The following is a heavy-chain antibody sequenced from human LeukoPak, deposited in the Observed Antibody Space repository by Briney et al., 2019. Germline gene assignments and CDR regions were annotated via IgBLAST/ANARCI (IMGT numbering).Heavy chain of an antibody. D-gene: IGHD3-22*01. Sequence: SVKVSCKASGGTFSSYAISWVRQAPGQGLEWMGRIIPILGIANHAQKFQGRVTITADKSTSTAYMELSSLRSEDTAVYYCARSLRGADSSGYYPDYWGQGTLVTVSS. CDR3: ARSLRGADSSGYYPDY. CDR2: IIPILGIA. V-gene: IGHV1-69*04. CDR1: GGTFSSYA. J-gene: IGHJ4*02.